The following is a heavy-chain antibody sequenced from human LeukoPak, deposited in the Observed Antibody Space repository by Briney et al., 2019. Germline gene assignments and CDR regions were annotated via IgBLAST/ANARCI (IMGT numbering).Heavy chain of an antibody. CDR3: ARAPRSGSFKGAFDY. Sequence: GGSLRLSCAASGFTFSSYSMNWVRQAPGKGLEWVSSISSSSSYIYYADSVKGRFTISRDNAKNSLYLQMNSLRAEDTAVYYCARAPRSGSFKGAFDYWGQGTLVTVSS. CDR2: ISSSSSYI. CDR1: GFTFSSYS. J-gene: IGHJ4*02. V-gene: IGHV3-21*01. D-gene: IGHD1-26*01.